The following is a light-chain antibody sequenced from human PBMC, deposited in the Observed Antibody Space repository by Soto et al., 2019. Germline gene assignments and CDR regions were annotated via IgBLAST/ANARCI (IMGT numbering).Light chain of an antibody. CDR1: SSDIGAYNY. J-gene: IGLJ2*01. CDR2: EVT. Sequence: QSGLTQPPSASGSPGQSVTISCSGTSSDIGAYNYVSWYQQHPGKAPKLLISEVTKRPSGVPDRFSGSKSDNTASLTVSGLQGDDEADYYCSSYGCNNKYVIFGGGTKLTVL. CDR3: SSYGCNNKYVI. V-gene: IGLV2-8*01.